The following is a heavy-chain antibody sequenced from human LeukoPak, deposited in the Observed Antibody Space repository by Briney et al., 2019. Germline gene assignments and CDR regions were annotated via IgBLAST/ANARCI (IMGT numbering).Heavy chain of an antibody. CDR3: ARDLGIVGAPDGAFDI. D-gene: IGHD1-26*01. J-gene: IGHJ3*02. CDR2: ISTSSSYI. CDR1: GFTFSTYT. Sequence: GGSLRLSCAASGFTFSTYTMNWVRQAPGKGLEWVSSISTSSSYIYYADSVQGRFTISRDNAKNSLYLQMNSLRAEDTAVYYCARDLGIVGAPDGAFDIWGQGTMVTVSS. V-gene: IGHV3-21*01.